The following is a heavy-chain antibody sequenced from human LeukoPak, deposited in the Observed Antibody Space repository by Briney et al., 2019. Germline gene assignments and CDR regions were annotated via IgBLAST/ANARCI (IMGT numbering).Heavy chain of an antibody. CDR1: GYTFTCYG. CDR3: ARWASIGYYDSSGYYPYYFDY. Sequence: ASVKVSCKASGYTFTCYGISWVRQAPGQGLEWMGWISAYNGNTNYAQKLQGRVTMTTDTSTSTAYMELRSLRSDDTAVYYCARWASIGYYDSSGYYPYYFDYWGQGTLVTVSS. D-gene: IGHD3-22*01. CDR2: ISAYNGNT. J-gene: IGHJ4*02. V-gene: IGHV1-18*01.